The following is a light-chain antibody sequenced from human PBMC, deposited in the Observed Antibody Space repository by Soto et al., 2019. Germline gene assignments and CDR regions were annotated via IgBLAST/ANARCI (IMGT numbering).Light chain of an antibody. CDR3: SSYTSRSTLV. Sequence: QSALTQPASVSGSPGQSITISCTGTSSDVGGYNYVSWYQQHPGIAPKLMISEVSNRPSGVSNRFSGSKSGNTASLTISGLQAEDEADYSCSSYTSRSTLVFGGGTKLPS. V-gene: IGLV2-14*01. CDR1: SSDVGGYNY. J-gene: IGLJ2*01. CDR2: EVS.